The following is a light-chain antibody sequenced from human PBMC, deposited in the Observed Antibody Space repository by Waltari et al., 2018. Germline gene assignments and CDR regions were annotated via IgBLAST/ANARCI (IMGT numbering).Light chain of an antibody. CDR1: QNVFGD. CDR2: GVS. J-gene: IGKJ2*01. V-gene: IGKV3-15*01. CDR3: QQYTSWPRT. Sequence: DIVMTQSPATLSVSPGERASLSCRASQNVFGDLAWYQMKIGRAPRLLILGVSTRATGVPARFSGSGSGTEFTLTISSLQSEDSAVYYCQQYTSWPRTFGQGTKLEI.